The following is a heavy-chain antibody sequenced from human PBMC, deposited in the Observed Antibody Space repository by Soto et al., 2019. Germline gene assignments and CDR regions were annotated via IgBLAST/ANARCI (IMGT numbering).Heavy chain of an antibody. V-gene: IGHV1-18*01. D-gene: IGHD6-19*01. J-gene: IGHJ4*02. CDR1: GYTFTSYG. CDR3: ARGASQYSSGWLFDY. CDR2: ISAYNGNT. Sequence: QVQLVQSGAEVKKPGASVKVSCKASGYTFTSYGISWVRQAPGQGLEWMGWISAYNGNTNYAQKLQGRVTMTTDKSTSTAYMELRSLRSDDTAVYYWARGASQYSSGWLFDYWGQGPLVTVSS.